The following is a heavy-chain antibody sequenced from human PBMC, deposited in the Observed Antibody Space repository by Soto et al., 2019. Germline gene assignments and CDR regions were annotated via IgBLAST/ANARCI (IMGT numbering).Heavy chain of an antibody. Sequence: PGGSLRLSXAASGFNFSGSGMHWVRQASGKGLEWLGRIRGKTNSYATAYAASVKGRFTISRDDSQNTAYLQMNSLKTEDTAVYYCVAREHYYYGMDVWGQGTTVTVSS. V-gene: IGHV3-73*01. CDR1: GFNFSGSG. J-gene: IGHJ6*02. CDR3: VAREHYYYGMDV. D-gene: IGHD3-10*01. CDR2: IRGKTNSYAT.